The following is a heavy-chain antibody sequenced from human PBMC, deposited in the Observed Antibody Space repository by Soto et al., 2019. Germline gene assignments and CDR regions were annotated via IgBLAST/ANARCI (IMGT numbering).Heavy chain of an antibody. CDR2: IYPGDSDT. D-gene: IGHD3-22*01. V-gene: IGHV5-51*01. J-gene: IGHJ3*02. CDR1: GYSFTSYW. CDR3: ASKGDYYDSGGYPTGDAFDI. Sequence: GESLKISCKGSGYSFTSYWIGWVRQMPGKGLEWMGIIYPGDSDTRYSPSFQGQVTISADKSISTAYLQWSSLKASDTAMYYCASKGDYYDSGGYPTGDAFDIWGQGTMVTVPS.